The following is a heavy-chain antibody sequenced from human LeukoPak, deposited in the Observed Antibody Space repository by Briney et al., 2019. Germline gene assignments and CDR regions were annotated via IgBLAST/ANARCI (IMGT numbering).Heavy chain of an antibody. CDR3: AKRNYYGSGRYYYYMDV. CDR2: ISGSGGST. CDR1: GFTFSSYG. D-gene: IGHD3-10*01. V-gene: IGHV3-23*01. Sequence: GGSLRLSCAASGFTFSSYGMSWVRQAPGKGLEWVSAISGSGGSTYYADSVKGRFTISRDNSKNTLYLQMNSLRAEDTAVYYCAKRNYYGSGRYYYYMDVWGKGTTVTISS. J-gene: IGHJ6*03.